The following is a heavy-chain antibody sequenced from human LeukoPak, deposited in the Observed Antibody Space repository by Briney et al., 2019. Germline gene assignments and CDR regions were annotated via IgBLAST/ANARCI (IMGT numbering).Heavy chain of an antibody. Sequence: GESLRLSCAASGFTFSSYAMSWVRHAPGKGLEWVSAISGSGGSTYYADSGKGRFTIARDNSKNTLYLQMNSRRAEDTAVYYCAKVSPLYYDDSSGYYPGNYFDYWGQGTLVTVSS. V-gene: IGHV3-23*01. CDR3: AKVSPLYYDDSSGYYPGNYFDY. D-gene: IGHD3-22*01. J-gene: IGHJ4*02. CDR2: ISGSGGST. CDR1: GFTFSSYA.